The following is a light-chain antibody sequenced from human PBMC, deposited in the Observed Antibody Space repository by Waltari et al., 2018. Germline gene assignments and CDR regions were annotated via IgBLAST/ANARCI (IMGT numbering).Light chain of an antibody. Sequence: DIVMTQTPLSLPVTPGEPASISCRSSQSLLHSNGNTYLYWYLQKPGQPPRLLIYRVSNRFSGVPDRFSGSGSGTDVTLKISRVEAEDVGVYYCMQALQTPYSFGQGTKVEIK. CDR2: RVS. CDR3: MQALQTPYS. V-gene: IGKV2-29*02. J-gene: IGKJ2*03. CDR1: QSLLHSNGNTY.